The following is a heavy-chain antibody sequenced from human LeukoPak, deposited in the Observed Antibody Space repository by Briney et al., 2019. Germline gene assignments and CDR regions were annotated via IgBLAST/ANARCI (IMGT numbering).Heavy chain of an antibody. Sequence: SETLSLTCTVSGGSISSGDYYWSWIRQPPGKGLEWIGYIYYTGSTYSNPSLKSRVTISVDTSKNQFSLKLSSVTAADTAVYYCACPSGYHDDAFDIWGQGTMVTVSS. CDR3: ACPSGYHDDAFDI. V-gene: IGHV4-30-4*01. D-gene: IGHD3-22*01. J-gene: IGHJ3*02. CDR2: IYYTGST. CDR1: GGSISSGDYY.